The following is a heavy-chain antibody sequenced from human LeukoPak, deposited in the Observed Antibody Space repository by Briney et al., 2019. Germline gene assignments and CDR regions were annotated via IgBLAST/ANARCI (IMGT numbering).Heavy chain of an antibody. V-gene: IGHV4-59*12. J-gene: IGHJ4*02. Sequence: SETLSLTCTVSGGSISSYYWSWIRQPPGKGLEWIGYIYYSGSTYYNPSLKSRVTISVDTSKNQFSLKLSSVTAADTAVYYCARGGRINSYGPIDYWGQGTLVTVSS. D-gene: IGHD5-18*01. CDR3: ARGGRINSYGPIDY. CDR2: IYYSGST. CDR1: GGSISSYY.